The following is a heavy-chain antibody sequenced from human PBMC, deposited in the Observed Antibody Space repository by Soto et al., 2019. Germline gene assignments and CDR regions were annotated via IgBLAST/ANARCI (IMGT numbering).Heavy chain of an antibody. CDR3: ARVGTAMSHYYYGMDV. CDR1: GFTVSSNY. CDR2: IYSGGST. Sequence: EVQLVETGGGLIQPGGSLRLSCAASGFTVSSNYMSWVRQAPGKGLEWVSVIYSGGSTYYADSVKGRFTISRDNSKNTLYLQMNSLRAEYTAVYYCARVGTAMSHYYYGMDVWGQGTTVTVSS. V-gene: IGHV3-53*02. J-gene: IGHJ6*02. D-gene: IGHD5-18*01.